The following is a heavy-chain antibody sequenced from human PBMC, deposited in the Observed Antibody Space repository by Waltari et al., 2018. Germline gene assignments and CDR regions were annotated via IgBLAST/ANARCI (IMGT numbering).Heavy chain of an antibody. Sequence: QLQLQESGPGLVKPSETLSLTCTVSGGSISSSSYYWGWIRQPPGKGLEWIGSIYYSGSTYYNPSLKSRVTISVDTSKNQFSLKLSSVTAADTAVYYCARHVWFGASLWFDPWGQGTLVTVSS. CDR1: GGSISSSSYY. V-gene: IGHV4-39*01. CDR3: ARHVWFGASLWFDP. CDR2: IYYSGST. J-gene: IGHJ5*02. D-gene: IGHD3-10*01.